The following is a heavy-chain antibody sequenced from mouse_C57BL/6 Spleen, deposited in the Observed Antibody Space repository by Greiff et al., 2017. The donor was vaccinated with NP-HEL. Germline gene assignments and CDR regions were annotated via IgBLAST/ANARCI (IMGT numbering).Heavy chain of an antibody. CDR2: IRNKANNHAT. V-gene: IGHV6-6*01. Sequence: EVQLQQSGGGLVQPGGSMKLSCAASGFTFSDAWMDWVRQSPEKGLEWVAEIRNKANNHATYYAESVKGRFTISRDDSKSSVYLQMNSLRAEDTGIYYCTRRGITTGDYWGQGTTLTVSS. J-gene: IGHJ2*01. D-gene: IGHD1-1*01. CDR1: GFTFSDAW. CDR3: TRRGITTGDY.